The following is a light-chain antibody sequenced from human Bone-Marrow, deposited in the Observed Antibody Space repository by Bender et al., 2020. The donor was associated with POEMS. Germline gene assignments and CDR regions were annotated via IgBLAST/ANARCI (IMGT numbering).Light chain of an antibody. CDR2: EDV. J-gene: IGLJ3*02. V-gene: IGLV3-21*02. CDR1: NIGSDT. CDR3: QVWDRSTDHVV. Sequence: SFVLTQPPSVSVAPGQTARITCGGNNIGSDTVHWYQQKPGQAPVLVIYEDVDRPSEIPARFSGSISGNTATLTITGVEAGDEADYYCQVWDRSTDHVVFGGGTKLTVL.